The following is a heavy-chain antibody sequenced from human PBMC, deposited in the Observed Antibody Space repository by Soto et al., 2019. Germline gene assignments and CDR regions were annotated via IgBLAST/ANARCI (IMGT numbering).Heavy chain of an antibody. V-gene: IGHV3-30-3*01. J-gene: IGHJ4*02. CDR1: GFTFSSYA. CDR3: ARDVIAVAGSFDY. Sequence: QVQLVESGGGVVQPGRSLRLSCAASGFTFSSYAMHWVRQAPGKGLEWVAVISYDGSNKYYADSVKGRFTISRDNSKNTLYLQMNSLRAEDTAVYYWARDVIAVAGSFDYWGQGTLVTVSS. CDR2: ISYDGSNK. D-gene: IGHD6-19*01.